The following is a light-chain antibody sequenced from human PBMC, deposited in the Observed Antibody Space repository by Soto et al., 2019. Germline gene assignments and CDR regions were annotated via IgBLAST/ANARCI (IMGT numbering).Light chain of an antibody. CDR2: AAS. CDR1: QGINTY. V-gene: IGKV1-27*01. Sequence: DIQMTQSPSSLSASVGDRVTITFRASQGINTYLAWYQQKPGKVPKLLIDAASTLQSGVPSRFSGSGTGTDFTLTISSLQPEDVATYYCQSYYNAPPWTFGQGTKVDIK. CDR3: QSYYNAPPWT. J-gene: IGKJ1*01.